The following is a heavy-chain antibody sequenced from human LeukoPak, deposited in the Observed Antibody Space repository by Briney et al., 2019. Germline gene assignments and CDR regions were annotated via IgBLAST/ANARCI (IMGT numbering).Heavy chain of an antibody. CDR2: ICSGGSA. D-gene: IGHD2-15*01. V-gene: IGHV3-53*01. Sequence: AGSLRLSCAPSGLTVSSNYMSWVRHPARKLLEWVSIICSGGSAYYAASLKGRFTISRDNSNNTLYLQMNSLRPEDTAVYYCARAIQSDLLKGYFDYWGRGTLVTVSS. J-gene: IGHJ4*02. CDR3: ARAIQSDLLKGYFDY. CDR1: GLTVSSNY.